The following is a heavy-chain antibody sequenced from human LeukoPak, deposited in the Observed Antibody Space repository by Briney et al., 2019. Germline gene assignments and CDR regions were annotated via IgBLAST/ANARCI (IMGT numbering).Heavy chain of an antibody. D-gene: IGHD6-6*01. J-gene: IGHJ3*01. Sequence: GGSLRLSCAVSGFTFSGFWMSWSCQAPGKGLEWVASINSDGSEGYYADVVKGRFTISRDNAKNSLYLQINSLRAEDTAVYYCARSSYSSSSSVWGQGTMVTVSS. CDR2: INSDGSEG. CDR3: ARSSYSSSSSV. CDR1: GFTFSGFW. V-gene: IGHV3-7*03.